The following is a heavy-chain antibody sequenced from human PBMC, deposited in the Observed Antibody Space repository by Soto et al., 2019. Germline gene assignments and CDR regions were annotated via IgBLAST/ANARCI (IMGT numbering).Heavy chain of an antibody. CDR3: AKALYDFWSGFSYGLDV. V-gene: IGHV3-23*01. CDR2: ISGRGDRT. D-gene: IGHD3-3*01. Sequence: GGSMRLSCAASGFTFSSYAMSWVRQAPGKGLEWVSAISGRGDRTYYADSVKGRCTISRDNSKNTMYLQMHSLGADDTAVYYCAKALYDFWSGFSYGLDVWGHGTTVTVSS. J-gene: IGHJ6*02. CDR1: GFTFSSYA.